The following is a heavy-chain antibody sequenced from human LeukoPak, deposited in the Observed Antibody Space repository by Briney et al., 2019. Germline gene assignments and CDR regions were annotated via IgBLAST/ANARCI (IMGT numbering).Heavy chain of an antibody. Sequence: GASVKVSRKASGYTFTGYYMHWVRQAPGQGLEWMGWINPNSGGTNYAQKFQGRVTMTRDTSISTAYMELSRLRSDDTAVYYCARDLDYYGSGSYYNPDYWGQGTLVTVSS. V-gene: IGHV1-2*02. CDR1: GYTFTGYY. J-gene: IGHJ4*02. CDR3: ARDLDYYGSGSYYNPDY. CDR2: INPNSGGT. D-gene: IGHD3-10*01.